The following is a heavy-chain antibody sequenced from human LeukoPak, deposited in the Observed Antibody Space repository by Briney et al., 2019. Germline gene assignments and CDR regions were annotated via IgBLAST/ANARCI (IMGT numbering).Heavy chain of an antibody. V-gene: IGHV4-59*01. D-gene: IGHD6-19*01. CDR3: ARAPDRYSSGWHN. CDR2: MFNSGST. J-gene: IGHJ4*02. Sequence: TSETLSLTCTVSGASISSYYWSWIRQPPGKGLEWIGYMFNSGSTTYNPSLKTRVTISVDTSKNRFSLRLSSVTAADTAVYYCARAPDRYSSGWHNWGQGTLVTVSS. CDR1: GASISSYY.